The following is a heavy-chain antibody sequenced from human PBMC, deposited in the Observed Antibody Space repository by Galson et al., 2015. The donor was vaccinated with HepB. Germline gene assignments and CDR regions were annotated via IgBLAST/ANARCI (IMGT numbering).Heavy chain of an antibody. Sequence: SVKVSCKASGGTFSSYAISWVRQAPGQGLEWMGGIIPIFGTTNYAQKFQGRVTITADESTSTAYMELSSLRSEDTAVYYCARGPITYYSDSSGHYPDYWGQGTLVTVSS. D-gene: IGHD3-22*01. CDR2: IIPIFGTT. CDR1: GGTFSSYA. CDR3: ARGPITYYSDSSGHYPDY. V-gene: IGHV1-69*13. J-gene: IGHJ4*02.